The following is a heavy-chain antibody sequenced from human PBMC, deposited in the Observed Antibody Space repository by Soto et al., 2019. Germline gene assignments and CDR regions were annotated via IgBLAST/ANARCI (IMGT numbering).Heavy chain of an antibody. V-gene: IGHV3-30*18. Sequence: QVQLVESGGGVVQPGRSLRLSCAASGFTFSSYGMHWVRQAPGKGLEWVAVISYDGSNKYYADSVKGRFTISRDNSKNTLYLQMNSLRAEDTAVYYCAKDLGGATDSDYFDYWGQGTLVTVSS. CDR1: GFTFSSYG. J-gene: IGHJ4*02. CDR2: ISYDGSNK. D-gene: IGHD1-26*01. CDR3: AKDLGGATDSDYFDY.